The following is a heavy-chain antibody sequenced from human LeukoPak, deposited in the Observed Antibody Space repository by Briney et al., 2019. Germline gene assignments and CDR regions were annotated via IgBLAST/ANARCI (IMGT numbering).Heavy chain of an antibody. CDR3: ANYGDAFDI. CDR2: IFSSGTT. D-gene: IGHD4-17*01. V-gene: IGHV3-66*01. CDR1: GLTVSSAY. J-gene: IGHJ3*02. Sequence: GSLRLSCAASGLTVSSAYMSWVRQAPGMGLEWVSVIFSSGTTYYADSLKARFTISRDISKNTLYLQMNSLRAEDTAVYFCANYGDAFDIWGQGTTVTVSS.